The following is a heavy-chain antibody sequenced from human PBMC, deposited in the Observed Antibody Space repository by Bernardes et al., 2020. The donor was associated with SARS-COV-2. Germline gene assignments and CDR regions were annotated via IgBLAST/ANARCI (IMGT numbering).Heavy chain of an antibody. Sequence: SGPTLVKPTQTLTLTCTFSGFSLTTRGMCVSWIRQPPGKALEWLALIGWDDKKYYNTSLKTRLTISKDTSRNQVVLKMTKMDPVDTATYYCARMGATYTSDLYGNNWFDPWGQGTLVTVSS. CDR3: ARMGATYTSDLYGNNWFDP. CDR2: IGWDDKK. D-gene: IGHD6-19*01. J-gene: IGHJ5*02. V-gene: IGHV2-70*01. CDR1: GFSLTTRGMC.